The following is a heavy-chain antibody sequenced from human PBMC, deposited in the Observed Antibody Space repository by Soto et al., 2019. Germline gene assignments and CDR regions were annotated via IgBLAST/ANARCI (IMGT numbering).Heavy chain of an antibody. CDR1: GGPISSGGYS. V-gene: IGHV4-30-2*01. CDR3: ARVPGP. CDR2: IYHSGST. Sequence: SETLSLTCTVSGGPISSGGYSWSWIRQPPGKGLEWVGYIYHSGSTYYNPSLKSRVTISVDRSKNQFSLKLSSVTAADTAVYYCARVPGPWGQGTLVTVSS. J-gene: IGHJ5*02.